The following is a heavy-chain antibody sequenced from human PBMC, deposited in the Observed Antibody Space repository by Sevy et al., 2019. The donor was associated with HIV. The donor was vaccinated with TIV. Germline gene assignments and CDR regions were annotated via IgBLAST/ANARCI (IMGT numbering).Heavy chain of an antibody. J-gene: IGHJ4*02. CDR1: GFTFRTSG. CDR3: AKDYSAGITMVRGAYRARGDYFDY. CDR2: ISYDEAHK. Sequence: GGSLRLSCVTSGFTFRTSGMHWVRQSPGKGLEWVAVISYDEAHKNYADSVKGRFSISKDNSKNTLYLQMISLRTEDTAVYYCAKDYSAGITMVRGAYRARGDYFDYWGQGPQVTVSS. D-gene: IGHD3-10*01. V-gene: IGHV3-30*18.